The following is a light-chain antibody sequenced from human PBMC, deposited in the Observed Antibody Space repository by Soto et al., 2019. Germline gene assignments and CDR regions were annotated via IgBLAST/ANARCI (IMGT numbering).Light chain of an antibody. J-gene: IGLJ3*02. CDR2: EVS. Sequence: QSALTQPASVSGSPGQSITISCTGTSSDVGGYNYVSWYQHHPGKAPKLVIYEVSNRPSGVSNRFSASKSGNTASLTISGLQAEDEADYYCSSYTSSNTLGVFGGGTQLTVL. CDR3: SSYTSSNTLGV. CDR1: SSDVGGYNY. V-gene: IGLV2-14*01.